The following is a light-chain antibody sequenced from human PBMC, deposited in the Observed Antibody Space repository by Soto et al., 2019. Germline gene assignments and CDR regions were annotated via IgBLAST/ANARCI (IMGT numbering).Light chain of an antibody. CDR1: QSVSTF. CDR2: DAS. Sequence: EIVLTQSPATLSLSPGERATLSCRASQSVSTFLAWYQQKPGQAPRLLISDASTRATDVPARFSGSGSGTDFTLTISSLEPQDFAVYYCQQRSNWPPEITFGQGTRLEIK. V-gene: IGKV3-11*01. CDR3: QQRSNWPPEIT. J-gene: IGKJ5*01.